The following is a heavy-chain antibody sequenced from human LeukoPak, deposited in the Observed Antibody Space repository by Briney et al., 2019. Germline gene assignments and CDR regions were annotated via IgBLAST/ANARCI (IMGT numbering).Heavy chain of an antibody. J-gene: IGHJ4*02. D-gene: IGHD3-16*01. V-gene: IGHV3-7*01. CDR1: GFSFNSDW. CDR2: IKHDESEK. Sequence: GGSLRLSCAASGFSFNSDWMDWVRQAPGKGLEWVANIKHDESEKNYLDSVKGRFTISRDNAQNSLYLQMNGLRVEDTAVYYCTRRLDDRGQGTLVTVSS. CDR3: TRRLDD.